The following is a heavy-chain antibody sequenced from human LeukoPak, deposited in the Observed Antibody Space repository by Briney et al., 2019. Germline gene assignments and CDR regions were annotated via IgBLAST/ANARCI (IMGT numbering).Heavy chain of an antibody. CDR1: GFTFRSYA. CDR3: AKGRLHSSDAFDV. CDR2: IVGSGGTT. J-gene: IGHJ3*01. V-gene: IGHV3-23*01. D-gene: IGHD2/OR15-2a*01. Sequence: GGSLRLSCAASGFTFRSYAMSWVRLAPGKGLEWVSAIVGSGGTTYSADSVKGRFAISRDNSKNTLYLQMDSLRAEDTAIYYCAKGRLHSSDAFDVWGQGTMVTVSS.